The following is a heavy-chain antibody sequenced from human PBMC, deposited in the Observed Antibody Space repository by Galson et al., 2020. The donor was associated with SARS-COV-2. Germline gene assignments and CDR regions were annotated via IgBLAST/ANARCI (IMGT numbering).Heavy chain of an antibody. V-gene: IGHV4-34*01. CDR2: INIGGNT. CDR3: ARGRRGAVPSPVLGLGPFYSYYYMDV. D-gene: IGHD3-10*01. CDR1: GGSFSSYS. Sequence: SETLSLTCAVYGGSFSSYSRTWTRQPPGKGLEWIGEINIGGNTNYSPSPRSRVTLLVDTTKNQFSLNLRSVTAADTALYYCARGRRGAVPSPVLGLGPFYSYYYMDVWAKGTAVTVSS. J-gene: IGHJ6*03.